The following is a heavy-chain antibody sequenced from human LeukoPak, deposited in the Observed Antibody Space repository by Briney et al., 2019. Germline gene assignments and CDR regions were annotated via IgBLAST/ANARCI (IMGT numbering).Heavy chain of an antibody. D-gene: IGHD6-19*01. J-gene: IGHJ4*02. CDR3: ARDKLQWLVSH. CDR2: ISSSSSYI. Sequence: GGSLRLSCAASGFTFSSYSMNWVRQAPGKGLEGVSSISSSSSYIYYADSVKGRFTISRDNAKNSLYLQMNSLRAEDTAVYYCARDKLQWLVSHWGQGTLVTVSS. V-gene: IGHV3-21*01. CDR1: GFTFSSYS.